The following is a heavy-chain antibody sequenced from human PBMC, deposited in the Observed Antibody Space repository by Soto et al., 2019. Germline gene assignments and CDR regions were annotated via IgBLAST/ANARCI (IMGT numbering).Heavy chain of an antibody. V-gene: IGHV1-46*01. J-gene: IGHJ4*02. CDR2: IEPSGGSR. CDR3: ARTTMTFYYFDF. Sequence: GASVKVSCKASGYTLTSYYLHWVRQAPGQGLEWMGVIEPSGGSRSYTQKFQGRVTMTRDTSTSTVYMELSSLRSEDTAVYYCARTTMTFYYFDFWGQGTLVTVSS. D-gene: IGHD4-17*01. CDR1: GYTLTSYY.